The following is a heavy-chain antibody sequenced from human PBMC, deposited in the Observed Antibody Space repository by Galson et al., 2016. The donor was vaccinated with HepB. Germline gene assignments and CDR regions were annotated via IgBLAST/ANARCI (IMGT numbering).Heavy chain of an antibody. CDR3: ARGHGDYFPANYFNY. CDR1: GFTFSNYA. J-gene: IGHJ4*02. Sequence: SLRLSCAASGFTFSNYATAWVRLPPGKGLEWVATISVGGDATYYADTVKGRFTISRDNSRSTLYLDLTSLRAEGTDLYYCARGHGDYFPANYFNYWGQGTLVTVSS. CDR2: ISVGGDAT. D-gene: IGHD4-17*01. V-gene: IGHV3-23*01.